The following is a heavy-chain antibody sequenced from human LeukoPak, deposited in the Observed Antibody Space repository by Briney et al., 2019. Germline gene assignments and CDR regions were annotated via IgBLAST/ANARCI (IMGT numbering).Heavy chain of an antibody. CDR1: GYTFTGYY. CDR3: ARESLKQMRGFDI. CDR2: INPNSGGT. J-gene: IGHJ3*02. Sequence: ASVKVSCKASGYTFTGYYMHWVRQAPGQGLEWMGRINPNSGGTNYAQKFQGRVTITRDTSASTAYMELSSLRSEDTAVYYCARESLKQMRGFDIWGQGTMVTVSS. V-gene: IGHV1-2*06. D-gene: IGHD3-10*01.